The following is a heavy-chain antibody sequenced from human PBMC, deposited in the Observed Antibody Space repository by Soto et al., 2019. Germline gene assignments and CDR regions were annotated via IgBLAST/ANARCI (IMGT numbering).Heavy chain of an antibody. CDR1: GFTFSSYG. CDR3: ARDPLWFGELGGMDA. CDR2: IWYDGSNK. J-gene: IGHJ6*02. Sequence: GGSLRLSCAASGFTFSSYGMHWVRQAPGKGLEWVAVIWYDGSNKYYADSVKGRFTISRGNSKNTLYLQMNSLRAEDTAVYYCARDPLWFGELGGMDAWGQGTTVTVSS. V-gene: IGHV3-33*01. D-gene: IGHD3-10*01.